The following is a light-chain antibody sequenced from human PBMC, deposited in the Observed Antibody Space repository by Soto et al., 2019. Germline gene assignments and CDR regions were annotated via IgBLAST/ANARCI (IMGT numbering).Light chain of an antibody. J-gene: IGLJ3*02. V-gene: IGLV4-60*02. CDR3: ETWDSNTLV. CDR1: SGHSSYI. CDR2: LEVSGSY. Sequence: QLVLTQSSSASASLGSSVKLTCTLSSGHSSYIIAWHQQQPGKAPRYLMKLEVSGSYNKGSGVPDRFSGSSSGAARYLTISTLLIKDEADYYCETWDSNTLVFGGGTKLTVL.